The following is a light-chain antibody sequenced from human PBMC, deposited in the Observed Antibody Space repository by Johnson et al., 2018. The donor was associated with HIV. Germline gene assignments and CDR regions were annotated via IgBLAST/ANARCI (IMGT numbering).Light chain of an antibody. Sequence: QSVLTQPPSVSAAPGQKVSISCSGNSSSIGSNYVSWYQQLPGAAPKLLIFENKKRPSGIPERFSGSSSGTIVTLTISGVQAEDEADYYCLSADSSGTPPDVFGTGPKVTVL. V-gene: IGLV1-51*02. J-gene: IGLJ1*01. CDR1: SSSIGSNY. CDR3: LSADSSGTPPDV. CDR2: ENK.